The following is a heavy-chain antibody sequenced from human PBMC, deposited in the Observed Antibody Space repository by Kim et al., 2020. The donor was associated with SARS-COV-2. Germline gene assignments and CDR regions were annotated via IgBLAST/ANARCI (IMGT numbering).Heavy chain of an antibody. CDR1: GGSISSYY. Sequence: SETLSLTCTVSGGSISSYYWSWIRQPPGKGLEWIGYIYYSGSTNYNPSLKSRVTISVDTSKNQFSLKLSSVTAADTAVYYCARGGVLEWLYFDYWGQGTLVTVSS. D-gene: IGHD3-3*01. CDR2: IYYSGST. CDR3: ARGGVLEWLYFDY. V-gene: IGHV4-59*13. J-gene: IGHJ4*02.